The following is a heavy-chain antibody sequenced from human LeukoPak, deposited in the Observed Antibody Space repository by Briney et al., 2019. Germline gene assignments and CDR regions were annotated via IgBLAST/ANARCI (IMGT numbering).Heavy chain of an antibody. D-gene: IGHD1-26*01. CDR3: ARDVGASAPDAFDI. CDR1: GFTFSTYN. CDR2: ISSSSNYI. Sequence: GGSLRLSCAASGFTFSTYNMNWVRQAPGKGLEWVSSISSSSNYIYYADSVKGRFTISRDNAKNSLYLQMNSLRAEDTDVYYCARDVGASAPDAFDIWGQGTMVTVS. V-gene: IGHV3-21*01. J-gene: IGHJ3*02.